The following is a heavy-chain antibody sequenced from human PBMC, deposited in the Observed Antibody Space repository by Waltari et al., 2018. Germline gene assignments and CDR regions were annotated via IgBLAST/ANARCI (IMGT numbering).Heavy chain of an antibody. V-gene: IGHV3-23*01. CDR2: ISGSGGST. CDR1: GFTFSSYA. CDR3: AKLRGNSASEIDY. D-gene: IGHD2-21*02. J-gene: IGHJ4*02. Sequence: EVQLLESGGGLVQPGGSLRLSCAASGFTFSSYAMTWVRRAPGKGLEWVSAISGSGGSTYYADSVKGRFTISRDNSKNTLYLQMNSLRAEDTAVYYCAKLRGNSASEIDYWGQGTLVTVSS.